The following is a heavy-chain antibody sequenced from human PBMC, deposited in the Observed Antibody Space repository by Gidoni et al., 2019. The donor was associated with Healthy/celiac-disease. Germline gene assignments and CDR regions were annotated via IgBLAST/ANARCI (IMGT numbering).Heavy chain of an antibody. CDR3: ARDTPYSSSTPRAGSFDY. J-gene: IGHJ4*02. CDR1: GFPFSSYD. D-gene: IGHD6-6*01. CDR2: IGTAGDT. V-gene: IGHV3-13*01. Sequence: EVQLVESGGGLVQPGGSLRLSCAASGFPFSSYDVHWVRQATGKGLDGVSAIGTAGDTYNPGSVKGRFTISREKAKNSLYLQMNSLRAGDTAVYYCARDTPYSSSTPRAGSFDYWGQGTLVTVSS.